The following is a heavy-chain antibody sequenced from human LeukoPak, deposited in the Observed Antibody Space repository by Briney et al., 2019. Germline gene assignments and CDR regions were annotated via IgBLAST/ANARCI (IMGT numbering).Heavy chain of an antibody. D-gene: IGHD2-21*01. CDR1: GGSISSYY. J-gene: IGHJ4*02. CDR3: ASQLGGDFDY. Sequence: SETLSLTCTVSGGSISSYYWSWIRQPPGRGLEWIGYIYYSGSTNYNPSLKSRVTISVDTSKNQFSLKLSSVTAADTAVYYCASQLGGDFDYWGQGTLVTVSS. V-gene: IGHV4-59*01. CDR2: IYYSGST.